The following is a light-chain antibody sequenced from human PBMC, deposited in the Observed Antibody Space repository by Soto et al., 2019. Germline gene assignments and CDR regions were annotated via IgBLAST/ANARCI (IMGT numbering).Light chain of an antibody. CDR3: QQYGSSPRT. CDR2: GAS. J-gene: IGKJ5*01. CDR1: QSVSSSY. V-gene: IGKV3-20*01. Sequence: EVVLSQSPGTLSLSPGERATLSCRASQSVSSSYLAWYQQKPGQAPRLLIYGASSRATGIPDRFSGSGSGTDFTLTISRLEPEDFAVYYCQQYGSSPRTFGQGTRPAIK.